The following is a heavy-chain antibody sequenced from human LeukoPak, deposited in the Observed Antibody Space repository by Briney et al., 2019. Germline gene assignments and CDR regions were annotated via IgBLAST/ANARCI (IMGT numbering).Heavy chain of an antibody. J-gene: IGHJ6*03. D-gene: IGHD5-18*01. V-gene: IGHV3-23*01. Sequence: GGSLRLSCAASGFTFSSYSMNWVRQAPGKGLEWVSAISGSGGSTYYADSVKGRFTISRDNSKNTLYLQMNSLRAEDTAVYYCTRAGYGTPVYYYYMDVWGKGTTVTVSS. CDR2: ISGSGGST. CDR1: GFTFSSYS. CDR3: TRAGYGTPVYYYYMDV.